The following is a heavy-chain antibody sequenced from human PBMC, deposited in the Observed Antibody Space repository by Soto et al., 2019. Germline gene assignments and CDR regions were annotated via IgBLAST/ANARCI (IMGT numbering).Heavy chain of an antibody. J-gene: IGHJ4*02. CDR2: ISGSAATT. CDR3: PRDRSYYDSSGSYSPPY. Sequence: PGGSLRLSCAASGFTFSSYAMNWVRQAPGKGLEWVSAISGSAATTHFADSVKGRFTISRDNSKNTLYLQMNSLRAEDTAVYYCPRDRSYYDSSGSYSPPYWGQGTLVTVSS. D-gene: IGHD3-22*01. V-gene: IGHV3-23*01. CDR1: GFTFSSYA.